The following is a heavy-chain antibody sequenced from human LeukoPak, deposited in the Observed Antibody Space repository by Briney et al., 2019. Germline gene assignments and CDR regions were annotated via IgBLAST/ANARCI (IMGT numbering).Heavy chain of an antibody. CDR1: GFTFSSYS. CDR3: ARHRSSWLIDY. J-gene: IGHJ4*02. V-gene: IGHV3-23*01. CDR2: ISDSGGNT. D-gene: IGHD6-6*01. Sequence: GGSLRLFCAASGFTFSSYSMTWVRQAPWERLQWVSGISDSGGNTYYADSVRGRFTISRDNSKNTLYLQMNSLRAEDTAVYYCARHRSSWLIDYWGQGTLVTVSS.